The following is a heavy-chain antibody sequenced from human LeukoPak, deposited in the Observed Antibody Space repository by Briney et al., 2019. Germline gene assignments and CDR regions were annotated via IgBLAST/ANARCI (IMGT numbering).Heavy chain of an antibody. Sequence: GESLKISCTGSGYSFTNYWIAWVRQMPGQGLEWMAIIYPGDSDARYSPSFQGQVTISVDKSISTTYLRWSSLKASDTAMYCCARRGWGFGEPKRDHDTFDIWGQGTMVTVSS. CDR1: GYSFTNYW. J-gene: IGHJ3*02. CDR2: IYPGDSDA. V-gene: IGHV5-51*01. CDR3: ARRGWGFGEPKRDHDTFDI. D-gene: IGHD3-10*01.